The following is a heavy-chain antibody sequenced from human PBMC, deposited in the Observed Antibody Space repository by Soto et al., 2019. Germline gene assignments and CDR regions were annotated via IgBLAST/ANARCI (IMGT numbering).Heavy chain of an antibody. D-gene: IGHD4-17*01. V-gene: IGHV1-69*13. J-gene: IGHJ4*02. Sequence: SVKVSCRASGGTFSSYAISWVRQAPGQGLEWMGGIIPIFGTANYAQKFQGRVTITADESTSTAYMELSSLRSEDTAVYYCASGNGESYYFDYWGQGTLVTVSS. CDR2: IIPIFGTA. CDR3: ASGNGESYYFDY. CDR1: GGTFSSYA.